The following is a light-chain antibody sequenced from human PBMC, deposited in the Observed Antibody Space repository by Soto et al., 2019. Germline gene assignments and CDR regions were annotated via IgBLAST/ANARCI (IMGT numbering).Light chain of an antibody. CDR1: QSISSW. CDR2: DAS. V-gene: IGKV1-5*01. CDR3: QHQWT. Sequence: DIQMTQSPSTLSASVGDRVTITCRASQSISSWLAWYQQKPGKAPKLLIYDASSLESGVPSRFSGSGSGTEFTLTISSLQPDDFATYYCQHQWTFGQGTKVELK. J-gene: IGKJ1*01.